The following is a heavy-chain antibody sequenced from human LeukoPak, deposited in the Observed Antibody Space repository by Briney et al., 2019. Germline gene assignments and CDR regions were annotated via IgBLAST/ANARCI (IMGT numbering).Heavy chain of an antibody. CDR1: GFSFSGFG. V-gene: IGHV3-48*02. CDR2: IGSSGSAGGNI. J-gene: IGHJ6*03. CDR3: ARAPTPYFTYYMDV. Sequence: GGSLRLSCAASGFSFSGFGMNWVRQAPGKGLEWISYIGSSGSAGGNIYYAVSVKGRFTVSRDNAKDSLFLQMNSLQDADTAVYYSARAPTPYFTYYMDVWGKGTTVTVSS. D-gene: IGHD2-21*01.